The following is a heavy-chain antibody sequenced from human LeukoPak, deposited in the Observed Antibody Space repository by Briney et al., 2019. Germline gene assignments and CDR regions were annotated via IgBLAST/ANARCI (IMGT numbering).Heavy chain of an antibody. CDR2: ITGGGTAT. D-gene: IGHD6-19*01. J-gene: IGHJ4*02. CDR3: AKGQQWPDY. CDR1: GFTFSSYA. Sequence: GGSLRLSCAASGFTFSSYAMTLVRQAPGKGLEWVSAITGGGTATYYADSVKGRFTISRDNSKNTLYLQMNSLRAEDTAVYYCAKGQQWPDYWGQGTLVTVSS. V-gene: IGHV3-23*01.